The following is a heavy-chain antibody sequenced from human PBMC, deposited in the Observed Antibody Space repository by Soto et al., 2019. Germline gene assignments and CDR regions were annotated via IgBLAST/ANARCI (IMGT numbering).Heavy chain of an antibody. Sequence: QVQLVQSGAEVKKPGASVKVSCKTSGYTFTSYYLHWVRQAPGQGLEWMGIINPSGGGTTYAQKFQGRVTMTRDTSTSTVYMELSSLRSEDTAEYYCAREVERGHGYGYLEYWGQGTLVTVSS. CDR1: GYTFTSYY. J-gene: IGHJ4*02. CDR3: AREVERGHGYGYLEY. CDR2: INPSGGGT. D-gene: IGHD5-18*01. V-gene: IGHV1-46*01.